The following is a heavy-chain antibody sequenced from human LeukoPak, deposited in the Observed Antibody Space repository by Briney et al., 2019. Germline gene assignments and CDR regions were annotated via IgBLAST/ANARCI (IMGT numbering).Heavy chain of an antibody. CDR3: ARRGHSSSWSPLWSVYYYYMDV. CDR2: MNPNSGNT. V-gene: IGHV1-8*03. CDR1: GYTFTSYD. J-gene: IGHJ6*03. D-gene: IGHD6-13*01. Sequence: GASVKVSCKASGYTFTSYDINWVRQATGQGLEWMGWMNPNSGNTGYAQKFQGRVTITRNTSISTAYMELSSLRSEDTAVYYCARRGHSSSWSPLWSVYYYYMDVWGKGTTVTVSS.